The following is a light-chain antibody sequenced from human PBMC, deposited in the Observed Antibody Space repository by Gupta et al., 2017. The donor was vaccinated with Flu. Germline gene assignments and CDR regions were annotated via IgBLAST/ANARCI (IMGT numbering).Light chain of an antibody. V-gene: IGLV3-21*02. CDR1: IGNRR. Sequence: IGNRREHWYQRKPGQAPVLVVYDDDDRPSWSPDRFSCSNSWNKATLTISGVEAGEEADYYCQVWDSSSDHLYVFGTGTKVTVL. CDR3: QVWDSSSDHLYV. J-gene: IGLJ1*01. CDR2: DDD.